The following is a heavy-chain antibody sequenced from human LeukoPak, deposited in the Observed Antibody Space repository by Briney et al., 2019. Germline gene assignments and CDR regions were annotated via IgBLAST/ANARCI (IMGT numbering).Heavy chain of an antibody. Sequence: PSETLSLTCAVYGGSFSGYYWSWIRQPPGKGLEWIGEINHSGSTNYNPSLKSRVTISVDTSKNQFSLKLSSVTAADTAVYYCARRLGSSNYYYGMDVWGQGTTVTVSS. D-gene: IGHD2-15*01. CDR3: ARRLGSSNYYYGMDV. CDR1: GGSFSGYY. J-gene: IGHJ6*02. CDR2: INHSGST. V-gene: IGHV4-34*01.